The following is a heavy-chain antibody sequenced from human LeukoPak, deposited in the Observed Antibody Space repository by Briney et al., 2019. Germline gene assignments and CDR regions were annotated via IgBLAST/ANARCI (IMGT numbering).Heavy chain of an antibody. Sequence: SQTLSLTCTVSGGSISSGGYYWSWIRQHPGKGLEWIGYIYYSGSTYYNPSLKSRVTISVDTSKIQFSLKLSSVTAADTAVYYCARGGDYYDSSGYFYWGQGTLVTVSS. J-gene: IGHJ4*02. CDR3: ARGGDYYDSSGYFY. CDR1: GGSISSGGYY. V-gene: IGHV4-31*03. CDR2: IYYSGST. D-gene: IGHD3-22*01.